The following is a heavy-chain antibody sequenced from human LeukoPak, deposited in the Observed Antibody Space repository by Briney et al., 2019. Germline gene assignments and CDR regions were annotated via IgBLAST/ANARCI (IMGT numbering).Heavy chain of an antibody. D-gene: IGHD5-12*01. CDR2: ISYDGSNK. Sequence: GGSLRLSCAASGFTFSDYYMSWIRQAPGKGLEWVAVISYDGSNKYYADSVKGRFTISRDNSKNTLYLQMNSLRAEDTAVYYCAKDRGGYSGYDLIPWFDPWGQGTLVTVSS. V-gene: IGHV3-30*18. CDR1: GFTFSDYY. CDR3: AKDRGGYSGYDLIPWFDP. J-gene: IGHJ5*02.